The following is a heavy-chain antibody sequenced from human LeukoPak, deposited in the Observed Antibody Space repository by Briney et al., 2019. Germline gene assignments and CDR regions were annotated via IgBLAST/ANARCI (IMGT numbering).Heavy chain of an antibody. CDR1: GGSFSGYY. V-gene: IGHV4-34*01. D-gene: IGHD6-13*01. CDR2: INHSGST. J-gene: IGHJ4*02. Sequence: SETLSLTRAVYGGSFSGYYWSWIRQPPGKGLEWIGEINHSGSTNYNPSLKSRVTISVDTSKNQFSLKLSSVTAADTAVYYCATLAAAGIRYYFDYWGQGTLVTVSS. CDR3: ATLAAAGIRYYFDY.